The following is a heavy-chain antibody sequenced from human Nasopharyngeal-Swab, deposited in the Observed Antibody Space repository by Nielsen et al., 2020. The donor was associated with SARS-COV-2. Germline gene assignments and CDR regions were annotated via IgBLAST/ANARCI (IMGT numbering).Heavy chain of an antibody. CDR2: INAGNGDT. CDR3: VREGLYRSLSDVDY. D-gene: IGHD6-6*01. Sequence: ASVKVSCKASGYIFSSYPMHWVRQAPGQGLEWMGWINAGNGDTKYSQNFQGRLTITRDTFARTAYMEVSSLRSEDTAVYYCVREGLYRSLSDVDYWGQGTLVTVSS. J-gene: IGHJ4*02. V-gene: IGHV1-3*01. CDR1: GYIFSSYP.